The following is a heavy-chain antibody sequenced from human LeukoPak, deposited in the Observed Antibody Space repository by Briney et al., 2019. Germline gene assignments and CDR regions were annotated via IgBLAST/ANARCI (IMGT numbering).Heavy chain of an antibody. CDR2: ISSSGSTI. CDR1: GFTFSSYE. D-gene: IGHD3-10*01. J-gene: IGHJ4*02. CDR3: AKDTYGSGSYSYYFDY. Sequence: GGSLRLSCAASGFTFSSYEMNWVRQAPGKGLEWVSYISSSGSTIYYADSVKGRFTISRDNAKNSLYLQMNSLRAEDTALYYCAKDTYGSGSYSYYFDYWGQGTLVTVSS. V-gene: IGHV3-48*03.